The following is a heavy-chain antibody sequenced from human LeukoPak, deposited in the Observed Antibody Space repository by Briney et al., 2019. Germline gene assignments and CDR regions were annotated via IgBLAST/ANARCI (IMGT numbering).Heavy chain of an antibody. D-gene: IGHD2-21*02. Sequence: GGSLRLSCAASGFTFSSYAMSWVRQAPGKGLEWVSGISWNSGSIGYADSVKGRFTISRDNAKNSLYLQMNSLRAEDTALYYCAKVVVVTATWGGFDYWGQGTLVTVSS. V-gene: IGHV3-9*01. CDR3: AKVVVVTATWGGFDY. CDR2: ISWNSGSI. J-gene: IGHJ4*02. CDR1: GFTFSSYA.